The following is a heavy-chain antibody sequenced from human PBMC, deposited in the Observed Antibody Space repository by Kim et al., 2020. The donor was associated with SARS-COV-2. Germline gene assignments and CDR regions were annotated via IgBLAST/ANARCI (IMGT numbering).Heavy chain of an antibody. D-gene: IGHD1-26*01. Sequence: SVKVSCKASGGTFSSYAISWVRQAPGQGLEWMGGIIPIFGTANYAQKFQGRVTITADESTSTAYMELSSLRSEDTAVYYCARGKVPYSGSSSWFDPWGQGTLVTVSS. CDR2: IIPIFGTA. V-gene: IGHV1-69*13. CDR1: GGTFSSYA. CDR3: ARGKVPYSGSSSWFDP. J-gene: IGHJ5*02.